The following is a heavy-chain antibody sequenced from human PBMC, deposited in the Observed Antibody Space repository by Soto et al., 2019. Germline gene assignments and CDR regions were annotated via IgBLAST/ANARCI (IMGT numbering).Heavy chain of an antibody. CDR1: GFSFSISP. CDR3: ERDPKTSGGQHWAFNYFDS. J-gene: IGHJ4*02. CDR2: ISYDGTNK. Sequence: QVQLVESGGGVVQPGRSLRLSCAASGFSFSISPMHWVRQAPGKGPEWVALISYDGTNKFYADSVKGRFTISRDNSKSTFYLQVNSPRPEDAAVYYCERDPKTSGGQHWAFNYFDSWGQGTLVTVSS. D-gene: IGHD7-27*01. V-gene: IGHV3-30-3*01.